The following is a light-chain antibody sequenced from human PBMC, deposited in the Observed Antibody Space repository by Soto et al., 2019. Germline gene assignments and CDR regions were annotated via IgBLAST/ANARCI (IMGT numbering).Light chain of an antibody. CDR2: DAS. J-gene: IGKJ1*01. CDR3: QQYRNWPRT. V-gene: IGKV1-5*01. CDR1: QSISSW. Sequence: DIQMTQSPSTLSASVGDRVTITCRASQSISSWLAWYQQKPGKAPKLLIYDASSLESGVPSRFSGSGSGTEFTLTINSLQSEDFAVYYCQQYRNWPRTFGQGTKVDI.